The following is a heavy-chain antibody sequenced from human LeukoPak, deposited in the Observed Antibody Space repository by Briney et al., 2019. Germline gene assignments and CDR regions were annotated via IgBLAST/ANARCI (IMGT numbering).Heavy chain of an antibody. J-gene: IGHJ4*02. V-gene: IGHV4-59*01. CDR1: GGSISTYY. CDR2: IYNSGST. CDR3: ARARPDTAVAVDY. Sequence: PSETLSLTCTVSGGSISTYYWSWVRLPPGKGLEWIGYIYNSGSTKYNPSLKSRVTVSVDTSKNQLSLKLSSVTAADTAVYYCARARPDTAVAVDYWGQGTLVTVSS. D-gene: IGHD5-18*01.